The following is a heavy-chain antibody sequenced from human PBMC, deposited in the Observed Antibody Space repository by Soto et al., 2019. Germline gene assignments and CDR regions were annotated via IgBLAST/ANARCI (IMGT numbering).Heavy chain of an antibody. J-gene: IGHJ4*02. CDR3: ARSLFLASTGIEPFDF. V-gene: IGHV3-23*01. CDR2: ISGGGNDA. CDR1: GFTFSSYA. D-gene: IGHD6-13*01. Sequence: EVQLLESGGGLVQPGGSLVLSCAASGFTFSSYAMSWVRQAPGKGLEWVSSISGGGNDAYYADSVKGRFTISRDNSRNTLYLQMNSLRADDTAVHYCARSLFLASTGIEPFDFWGQETLVTVSS.